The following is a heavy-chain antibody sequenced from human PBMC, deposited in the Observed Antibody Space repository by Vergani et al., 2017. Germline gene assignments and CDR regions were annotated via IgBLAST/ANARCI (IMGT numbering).Heavy chain of an antibody. J-gene: IGHJ4*02. CDR1: GFTFSSYE. V-gene: IGHV3-48*03. CDR2: ISSSGSTI. D-gene: IGHD3-9*01. CDR3: ARVTSYFDILTGYYFAY. Sequence: EVQLVESGGGLVQPGGPLRLSCAASGFTFSSYEMNWVRQAPGKGLEWVSYISSSGSTIYYADSVKGRFTISRDNAKNSLYLQMNSLRAEDPAVYYWARVTSYFDILTGYYFAYWGQGTLVTVSS.